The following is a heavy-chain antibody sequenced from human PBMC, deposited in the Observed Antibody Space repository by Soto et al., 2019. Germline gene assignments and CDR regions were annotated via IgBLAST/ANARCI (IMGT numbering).Heavy chain of an antibody. D-gene: IGHD1-1*01. V-gene: IGHV3-23*01. CDR3: AKDIGGQLERRVGNNWFDP. J-gene: IGHJ5*02. CDR2: ISGSGGST. Sequence: GGSLRLSCAASGFTFSSYAMSWVRQAPGKGLEWVSAISGSGGSTYYADSVKGRFTISRDNSKNTLYLQMNSLRAEDTAVYYCAKDIGGQLERRVGNNWFDPWGQGTLVTVSS. CDR1: GFTFSSYA.